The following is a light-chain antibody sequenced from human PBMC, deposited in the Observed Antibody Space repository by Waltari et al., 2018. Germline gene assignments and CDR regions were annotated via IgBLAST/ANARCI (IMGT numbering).Light chain of an antibody. CDR2: GSS. J-gene: IGLJ3*02. Sequence: QSVLTQPPSVSGAPGQRVTISCTGSGSNIREGADVHWYQQLPRAAPKLLIYGSSTRPLGVPDRFFGSTSGTSASLAITGLQAEDEADYYCQSYDTSLSVVFGGGTKLTVL. V-gene: IGLV1-40*01. CDR3: QSYDTSLSVV. CDR1: GSNIREGAD.